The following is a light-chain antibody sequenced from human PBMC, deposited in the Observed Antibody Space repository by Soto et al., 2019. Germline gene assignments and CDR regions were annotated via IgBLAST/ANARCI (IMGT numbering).Light chain of an antibody. CDR1: QSVSSY. J-gene: IGKJ1*01. V-gene: IGKV3-11*01. CDR3: QQRSNWPPWT. Sequence: IVLTQSPATLSLSPGEIANLSFRASQSVSSYLAWYQQKPGQAPRLLIYDASNRATGIPARFSGSGSGTDFTLTISSLEPEDFAVYYCQQRSNWPPWTFGQGTKVDIK. CDR2: DAS.